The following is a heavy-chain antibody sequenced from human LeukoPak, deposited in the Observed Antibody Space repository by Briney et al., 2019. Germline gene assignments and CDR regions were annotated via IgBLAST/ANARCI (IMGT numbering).Heavy chain of an antibody. D-gene: IGHD6-19*01. CDR2: INPNSGGT. CDR1: GYTFTGYY. Sequence: ASVKASCKASGYTFTGYYMHWVRQAPGQGLEWMGRINPNSGGTNYAQKFQGRVTMTRDTSISTAYMELSRLRSDDTAVYYCARNRYSSGRTFDYWGQGTLVTVSS. J-gene: IGHJ4*02. V-gene: IGHV1-2*06. CDR3: ARNRYSSGRTFDY.